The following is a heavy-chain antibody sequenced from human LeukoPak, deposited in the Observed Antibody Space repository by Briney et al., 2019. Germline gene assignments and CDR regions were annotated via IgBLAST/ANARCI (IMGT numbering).Heavy chain of an antibody. Sequence: GGSLRLSCAASGFTFSSYWMSWVRQAPGKGLKWVANIKQDGSEKYYVDSVKGRFTISRDNAKNSLYLQMNSLRAEDTAVYYCARVNDYVWGSYEDYWGQGTLVTVSS. CDR3: ARVNDYVWGSYEDY. CDR2: IKQDGSEK. CDR1: GFTFSSYW. D-gene: IGHD3-16*01. V-gene: IGHV3-7*03. J-gene: IGHJ4*02.